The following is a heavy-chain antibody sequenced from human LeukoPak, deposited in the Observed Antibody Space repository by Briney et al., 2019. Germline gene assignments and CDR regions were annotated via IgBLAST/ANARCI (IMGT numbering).Heavy chain of an antibody. CDR1: GGSVNGYY. Sequence: SETLSLTCTVSGGSVNGYYWNWIRQAPGKGLEWIGFIHYSGFTVYSPSLQSRVSMSVDTSRNQFSLDLSSVTAADTALYYCARDPPEDEWNSLDSWGQGILVTVSS. CDR2: IHYSGFT. D-gene: IGHD1-7*01. CDR3: ARDPPEDEWNSLDS. J-gene: IGHJ4*02. V-gene: IGHV4-59*02.